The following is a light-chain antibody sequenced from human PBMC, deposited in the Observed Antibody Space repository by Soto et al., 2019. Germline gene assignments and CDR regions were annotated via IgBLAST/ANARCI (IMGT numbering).Light chain of an antibody. J-gene: IGKJ1*01. V-gene: IGKV3-15*01. CDR3: QQNNNWPRT. CDR1: QSVSSN. CDR2: GAS. Sequence: EIVMTQSPATLSVSPGERATLSCRASQSVSSNLAWYQQKPGQAPRLLIYGASTRATGIPARFSGSRSGTEFTLTLSGLQSEDFAVYYCQQNNNWPRTFGQGTKVE.